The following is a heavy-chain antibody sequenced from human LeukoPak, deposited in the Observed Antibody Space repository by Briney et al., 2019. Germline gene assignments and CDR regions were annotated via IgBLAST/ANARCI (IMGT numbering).Heavy chain of an antibody. D-gene: IGHD6-6*01. CDR1: GFNYSSYT. Sequence: PGGSLRLSCAASGFNYSSYTMNWVRQAPGMGLEWLSYISASRDITYYADSVKGRFTISRDNAKNSLYLQMNSLRAEDTALYHCARVGGSYSSSYMDVWGKGTTVTVSS. CDR2: ISASRDIT. CDR3: ARVGGSYSSSYMDV. V-gene: IGHV3-48*04. J-gene: IGHJ6*03.